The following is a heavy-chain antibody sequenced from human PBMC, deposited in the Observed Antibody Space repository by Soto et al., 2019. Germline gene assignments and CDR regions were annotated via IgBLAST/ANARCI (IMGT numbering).Heavy chain of an antibody. CDR2: ISAYNGNT. V-gene: IGHV1-18*01. J-gene: IGHJ4*02. CDR3: ARGSAMVHLGELSPFDY. CDR1: GYTFTSYG. D-gene: IGHD3-16*02. Sequence: ASVKVSCKASGYTFTSYGISWVRQAPGQGLEWMGWISAYNGNTNYAQKLQGRVTMTTETSTSTAYMELRSLRSDDTAVYYCARGSAMVHLGELSPFDYWGQGTLVTVSS.